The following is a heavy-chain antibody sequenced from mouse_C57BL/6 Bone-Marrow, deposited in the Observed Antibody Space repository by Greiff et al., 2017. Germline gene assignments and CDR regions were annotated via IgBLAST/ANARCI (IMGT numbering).Heavy chain of an antibody. J-gene: IGHJ3*01. CDR1: GYTFTDYY. V-gene: IGHV1-26*01. Sequence: VQLQQSGPELVKPGASVKISCKASGYTFTDYYMNWVKQRHGKSLEWIGDINPNNGGTSYNQKFKGKATLTVDKSSSTAYMELRSLTSEDSAVYYCSRGYGSGEGFAYWGQGTLVTGSA. D-gene: IGHD1-1*01. CDR2: INPNNGGT. CDR3: SRGYGSGEGFAY.